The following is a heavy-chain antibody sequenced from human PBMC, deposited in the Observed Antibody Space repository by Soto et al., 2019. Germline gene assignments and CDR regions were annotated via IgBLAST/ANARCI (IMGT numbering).Heavy chain of an antibody. CDR2: IYYSGST. CDR3: ASDSYGSLGLDY. Sequence: SETLSLTCTVSGGSISSGGYYWSWIRQHPGKGLEWIGYIYYSGSTYYNPSLKSRVTISVDTSKNQFSLKLSSVTAADTAVYYCASDSYGSLGLDYRGQGTLVTVSS. CDR1: GGSISSGGYY. D-gene: IGHD5-18*01. J-gene: IGHJ4*02. V-gene: IGHV4-31*03.